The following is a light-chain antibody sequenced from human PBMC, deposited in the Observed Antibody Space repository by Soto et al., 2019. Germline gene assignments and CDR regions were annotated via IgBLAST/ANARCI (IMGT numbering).Light chain of an antibody. CDR3: CSYAGSSTYV. J-gene: IGLJ1*01. CDR2: EGS. V-gene: IGLV2-23*01. CDR1: SSDVGSYNL. Sequence: SVLTQPASVSGSPGQSITISCTGTSSDVGSYNLVSWYQQHPGKAPKLMIYEGSKRPSGVSNRFSGSKSGNTASLTISGLQAEDEADYYCCSYAGSSTYVFGTGTKVIAL.